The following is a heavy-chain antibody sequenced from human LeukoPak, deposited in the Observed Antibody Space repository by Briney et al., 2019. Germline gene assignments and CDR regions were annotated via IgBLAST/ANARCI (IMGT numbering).Heavy chain of an antibody. CDR2: IYHSGST. V-gene: IGHV4-34*01. CDR1: GGSFSGYY. J-gene: IGHJ4*02. D-gene: IGHD6-19*01. CDR3: ARASIAVAGPGGGFFDY. Sequence: SETLSLTCAVYGGSFSGYYWSWIRQPPGKGLEWIGEIYHSGSTNYNPSLKSRVTISVDRSKNQFSLKLSSVTAADTAVYYCARASIAVAGPGGGFFDYWGQGTLVTVSS.